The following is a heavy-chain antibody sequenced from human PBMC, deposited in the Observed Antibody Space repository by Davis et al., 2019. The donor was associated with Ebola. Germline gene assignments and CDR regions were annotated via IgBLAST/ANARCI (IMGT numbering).Heavy chain of an antibody. V-gene: IGHV4-59*08. CDR2: IYYSGST. CDR3: ARHGRPYYYGMDV. Sequence: SETLSLTCTVSGGSISSYYWSWIRQPPGKGLEWIGYIYYSGSTNYNPSLKSRVTISVDTSKNQFSLKLSSVTAADTAVYYCARHGRPYYYGMDVWGQGTTVTVSS. CDR1: GGSISSYY. J-gene: IGHJ6*02.